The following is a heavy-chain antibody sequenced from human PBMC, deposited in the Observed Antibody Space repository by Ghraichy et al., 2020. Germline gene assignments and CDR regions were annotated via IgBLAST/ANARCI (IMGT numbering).Heavy chain of an antibody. V-gene: IGHV3-23*01. CDR3: AKGTYSGYNSMYYYYGMDV. CDR2: ISASGGST. D-gene: IGHD5-12*01. CDR1: GFTLSSYA. Sequence: LSCAAPGFTLSSYAMSWVRQAPGKGLEWVSAISASGGSTYYADSVKGRFTISRDNSKNTLYLQMNSLRAEDTAVYYCAKGTYSGYNSMYYYYGMDVWGQGTTVTVSS. J-gene: IGHJ6*02.